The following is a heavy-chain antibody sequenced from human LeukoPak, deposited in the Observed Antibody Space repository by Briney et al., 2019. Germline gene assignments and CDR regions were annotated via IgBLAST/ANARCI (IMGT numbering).Heavy chain of an antibody. D-gene: IGHD6-19*01. CDR3: ARDHSSGWYSDYFDY. J-gene: IGHJ4*02. CDR2: IWYDXSNK. CDR1: GFTFSSXG. V-gene: IGHV3-33*01. Sequence: GGSLRLSCAXSGFTFSSXGXXXXXXAPGXXXXXXXXIWYDXSNKYYADSVXGXFXXSRDNSKNTLYLQMNSLRAEDTAVCYCARDHSSGWYSDYFDYWGQGTLVTVSS.